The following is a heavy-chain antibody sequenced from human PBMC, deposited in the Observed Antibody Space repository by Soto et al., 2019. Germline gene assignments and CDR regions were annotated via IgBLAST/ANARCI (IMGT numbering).Heavy chain of an antibody. CDR1: GDSISRSSFY. Sequence: PSETLSLTCTVSGDSISRSSFYWSWIRQPPGKGLEWIGYIYYSGSTNYNPSLKSRVTISVDTSKNQFSLKLSSVTAADTAVYYCARWYYDSSGYYIQDWFDPWGQGTLVTVSS. V-gene: IGHV4-61*01. CDR3: ARWYYDSSGYYIQDWFDP. D-gene: IGHD3-22*01. J-gene: IGHJ5*02. CDR2: IYYSGST.